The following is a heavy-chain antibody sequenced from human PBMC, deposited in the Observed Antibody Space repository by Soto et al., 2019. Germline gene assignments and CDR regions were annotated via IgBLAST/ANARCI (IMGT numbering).Heavy chain of an antibody. CDR1: GDSIRSYY. Sequence: HSDTLSLTCTVSGDSIRSYYCSWIRQPPGKGLEWLGYVYYTEDTNYNPSLKSRVTISLDTSKNQFSLELNSVTAADTAVYYCARYYSSYVSYFDYWGQGALVTVSS. CDR2: VYYTEDT. CDR3: ARYYSSYVSYFDY. J-gene: IGHJ4*02. D-gene: IGHD5-12*01. V-gene: IGHV4-59*07.